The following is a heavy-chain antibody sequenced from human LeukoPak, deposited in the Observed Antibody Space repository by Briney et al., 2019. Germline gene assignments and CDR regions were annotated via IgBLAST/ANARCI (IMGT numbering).Heavy chain of an antibody. V-gene: IGHV4-61*10. CDR2: IYYSGST. CDR3: ARGVVIAPQTFDY. J-gene: IGHJ4*02. Sequence: SETLSLTCTVSGASISSGSYYWSWIRQPAGKGLEWIGRIYYSGSTNYNPSLKSRVTISVDTSKNQFSLKLSSVTAADTAVYYCARGVVIAPQTFDYWGQGTLVAVSS. D-gene: IGHD2-21*01. CDR1: GASISSGSYY.